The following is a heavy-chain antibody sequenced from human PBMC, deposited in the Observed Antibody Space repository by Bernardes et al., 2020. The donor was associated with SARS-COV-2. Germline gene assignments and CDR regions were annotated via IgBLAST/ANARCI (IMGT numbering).Heavy chain of an antibody. CDR1: GGSISSYY. Sequence: SETLSLTCTVSGGSISSYYWSWIRQPPGKGLEWIGYIYYSGSTNYNPSLKSRVTISVDTSKNQFSLKLSSVTAADTAVYYCARENGSGSYRWFDPWGQGTLVTVSS. CDR3: ARENGSGSYRWFDP. V-gene: IGHV4-59*01. CDR2: IYYSGST. J-gene: IGHJ5*02. D-gene: IGHD3-10*01.